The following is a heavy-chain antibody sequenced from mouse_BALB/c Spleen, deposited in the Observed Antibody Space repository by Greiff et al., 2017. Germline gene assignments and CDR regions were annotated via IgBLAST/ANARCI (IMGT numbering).Heavy chain of an antibody. J-gene: IGHJ4*01. D-gene: IGHD1-1*01. Sequence: VQLQQSGAELAKPGASVKMSCKASGYTFTSYWMHWVKQRPGQGLEWIGYINPSTGYTEYNQKFKDKATLTADKSSSTAYMQLSSLTSEDSAVYYCASEGSTTDYYAMDYWGQGTSVTVSS. CDR2: INPSTGYT. V-gene: IGHV1-7*01. CDR3: ASEGSTTDYYAMDY. CDR1: GYTFTSYW.